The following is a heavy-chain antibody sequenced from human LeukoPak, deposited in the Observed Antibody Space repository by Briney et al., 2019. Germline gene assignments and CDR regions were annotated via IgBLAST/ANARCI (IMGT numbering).Heavy chain of an antibody. D-gene: IGHD6-13*01. J-gene: IGHJ6*02. CDR1: GGSISSSSYY. CDR3: ARLRVAAAFYYYYGMDV. V-gene: IGHV4-39*01. Sequence: KPSETLSLTCTVSGGSISSSSYYWGWIRQPPGKGLEWIGSIYYSGSTYYNPSLKSRVTISVDTSKNQFSLKLSSVTAADTAVYYCARLRVAAAFYYYYGMDVWGQGTTVTVSS. CDR2: IYYSGST.